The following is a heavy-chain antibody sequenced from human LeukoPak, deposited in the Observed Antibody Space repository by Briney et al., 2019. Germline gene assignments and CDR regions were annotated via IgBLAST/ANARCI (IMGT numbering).Heavy chain of an antibody. Sequence: SETLSLTCTVSGGSISSYYWSWIRQPPGKGLEWIGYIYYSGSTNYNPSLKSRVTISVDTSKNQFSLKLSSVTAADTAVYYCASSMVRGPYYFDYWGQGTLVTVSS. D-gene: IGHD3-10*01. V-gene: IGHV4-59*01. J-gene: IGHJ4*02. CDR2: IYYSGST. CDR3: ASSMVRGPYYFDY. CDR1: GGSISSYY.